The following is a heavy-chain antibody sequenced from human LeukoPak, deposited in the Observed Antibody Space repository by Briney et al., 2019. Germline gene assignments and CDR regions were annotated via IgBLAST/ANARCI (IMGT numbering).Heavy chain of an antibody. J-gene: IGHJ3*02. CDR2: TRNKANSYTT. Sequence: QSGGSLRLSCAASGLTFSDHYMDWVRQAPGKGLEWVGRTRNKANSYTTQYAASVKGRFTISRDDSKNSLYLQMNSLQTEDTAVYYCARVGADDAFDIWGQGTMVTVSS. CDR3: ARVGADDAFDI. V-gene: IGHV3-72*01. D-gene: IGHD1-26*01. CDR1: GLTFSDHY.